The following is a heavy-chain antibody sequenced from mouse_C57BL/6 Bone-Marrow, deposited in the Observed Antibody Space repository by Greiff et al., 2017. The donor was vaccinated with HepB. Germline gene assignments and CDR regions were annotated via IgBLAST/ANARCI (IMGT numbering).Heavy chain of an antibody. V-gene: IGHV5-17*01. CDR3: ARDSNYVGRYFDV. J-gene: IGHJ1*03. Sequence: VMLVESGGGLVKPGGSLKLSCAASGFTFSDYGMHWVRQAPEKGLEWVAYISSGSSTIYYADTVKGRFTISRDNAKNTLFLQMTSLRSEDTAMYYCARDSNYVGRYFDVWGTGTTVTVSS. CDR1: GFTFSDYG. D-gene: IGHD2-5*01. CDR2: ISSGSSTI.